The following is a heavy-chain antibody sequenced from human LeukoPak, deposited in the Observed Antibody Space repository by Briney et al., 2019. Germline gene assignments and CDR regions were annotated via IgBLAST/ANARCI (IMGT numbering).Heavy chain of an antibody. CDR2: VSAYNGNT. J-gene: IGHJ5*02. Sequence: GASVKVSCKASGYTFASYGISWLRQAPGQGLEWVGWVSAYNGNTKYAQKVQGRVSMTTDTSTSTAYMELSSLRSEDTAVYYCARDPSDYGGNSAWFDPWGQGTLVTVSS. D-gene: IGHD4-23*01. V-gene: IGHV1-18*01. CDR3: ARDPSDYGGNSAWFDP. CDR1: GYTFASYG.